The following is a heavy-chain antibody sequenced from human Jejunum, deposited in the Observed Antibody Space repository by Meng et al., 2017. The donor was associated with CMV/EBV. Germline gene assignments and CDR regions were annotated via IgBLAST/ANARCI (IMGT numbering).Heavy chain of an antibody. CDR3: AHFVGGYYPSRPDY. D-gene: IGHD1-26*01. Sequence: QITLKESGPTLVKPTQTLTLTCSFSGFSPSTSGEGVGWIRQPPGKALEWLALIYRGDDKRYSPSLNSRLTIAKDTSKNEVVLTLTNMGPIDTGTYYCAHFVGGYYPSRPDYWGQGTLVTVSP. J-gene: IGHJ4*02. V-gene: IGHV2-5*02. CDR1: GFSPSTSGEG. CDR2: IYRGDDK.